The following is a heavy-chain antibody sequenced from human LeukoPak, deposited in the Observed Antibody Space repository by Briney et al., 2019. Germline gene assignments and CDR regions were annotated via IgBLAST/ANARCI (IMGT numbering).Heavy chain of an antibody. CDR1: GFTFSSYA. Sequence: PGGSLRLSRAASGFTFSSYAMNWVRQAPGKGLEWVSYISSSGSTIYYADSVKGRFTISRDNAKNSLYLQMNSLRAEDTAVYYCARDRDGYNHGDWWKWHDFWGQGTLVTVSS. CDR3: ARDRDGYNHGDWWKWHDF. D-gene: IGHD5-24*01. CDR2: ISSSGSTI. V-gene: IGHV3-48*03. J-gene: IGHJ4*02.